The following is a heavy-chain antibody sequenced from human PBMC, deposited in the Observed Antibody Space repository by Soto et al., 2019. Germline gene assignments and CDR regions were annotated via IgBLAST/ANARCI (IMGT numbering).Heavy chain of an antibody. D-gene: IGHD2-21*02. CDR3: AKDSRIVVVTAPYDY. J-gene: IGHJ4*02. Sequence: QVQLVESGGGVVQPGRSLRLSCAASGFTFSSYGMHWVRQAPGKGLEWVAVISYDGSNKYYADSVKGRFTISRDNSKNTPYLQMNSLRAEDTDVYYCAKDSRIVVVTAPYDYWGQGTLVTVSS. CDR1: GFTFSSYG. CDR2: ISYDGSNK. V-gene: IGHV3-30*18.